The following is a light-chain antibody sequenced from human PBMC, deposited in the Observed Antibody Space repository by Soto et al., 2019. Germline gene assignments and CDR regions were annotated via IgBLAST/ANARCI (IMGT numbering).Light chain of an antibody. CDR1: QPTSNW. J-gene: IGKJ1*01. CDR2: ATS. Sequence: DIQMTQSPPSVSASVGDTVTITCRASQPTSNWLAWFQQKPGEPPKLLIYATSTLQSGFPSRFSGSGSGTEFTLTTAGLQPEGFATLYRQQANFSPPMFAQGTKVEI. CDR3: QQANFSPPM. V-gene: IGKV1-12*01.